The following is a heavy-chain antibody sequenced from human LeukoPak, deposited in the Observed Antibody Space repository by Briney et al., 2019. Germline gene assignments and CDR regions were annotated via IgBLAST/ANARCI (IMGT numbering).Heavy chain of an antibody. CDR3: ARERRGFIGYSYGFYFDY. CDR1: GYTFTSYD. D-gene: IGHD5-18*01. V-gene: IGHV1-8*01. CDR2: MNPNSGNT. J-gene: IGHJ4*02. Sequence: GASVKVSCKASGYTFTSYDINWVRQATGQGLEWMGWMNPNSGNTSYAQKFQGRVTMTRNTSISTAYMELSSLRSEDTAVYYCARERRGFIGYSYGFYFDYWGQGTLVTVSS.